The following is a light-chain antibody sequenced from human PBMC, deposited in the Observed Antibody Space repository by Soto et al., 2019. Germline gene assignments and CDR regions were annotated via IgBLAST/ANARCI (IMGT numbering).Light chain of an antibody. CDR2: DAS. CDR1: QSISSW. Sequence: DIQMTHSPSTLSASVGDRVTITCRASQSISSWLAWYQQKPGKAPKLLIYDASSLESGVPSRFSGSGSGTEFTLTISSLQPDDFATYYCQQYNSYSPFGQGTKVDIK. V-gene: IGKV1-5*01. CDR3: QQYNSYSP. J-gene: IGKJ1*01.